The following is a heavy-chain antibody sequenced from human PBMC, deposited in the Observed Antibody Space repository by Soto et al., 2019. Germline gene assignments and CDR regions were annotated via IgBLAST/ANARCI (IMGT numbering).Heavy chain of an antibody. D-gene: IGHD6-13*01. CDR2: MYYSGST. CDR1: GGSISSSNYF. V-gene: IGHV4-39*01. CDR3: ASWGRKQLDFDY. Sequence: PSETLSLTCTVSGGSISSSNYFWGWIRQPPGKGLEWIGSMYYSGSTYYNPSLKSRVTISVDTSKNQFSLKLSSVTAADTAVYYCASWGRKQLDFDYWGQGTLVTVSS. J-gene: IGHJ4*02.